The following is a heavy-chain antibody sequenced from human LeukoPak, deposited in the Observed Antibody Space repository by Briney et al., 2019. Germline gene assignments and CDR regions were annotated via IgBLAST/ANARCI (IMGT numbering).Heavy chain of an antibody. CDR2: IYYSGST. CDR1: GVSISTLY. V-gene: IGHV4-59*11. J-gene: IGHJ4*02. D-gene: IGHD3-10*01. Sequence: SETLSLTCTVSGVSISTLYWSWIRQPPGKGLEWIGYIYYSGSTNYNPSLKSRVTISLDTSKNQFSLKLSSVTAADTAVYYCARGYGLGSYYKFFDFWGQGTLVTVSS. CDR3: ARGYGLGSYYKFFDF.